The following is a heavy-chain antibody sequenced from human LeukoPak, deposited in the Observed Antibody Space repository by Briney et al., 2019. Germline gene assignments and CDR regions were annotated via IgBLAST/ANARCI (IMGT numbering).Heavy chain of an antibody. CDR2: IKLDGSEK. CDR1: GFTFGKYW. V-gene: IGHV3-7*03. D-gene: IGHD3-3*01. CDR3: ARDQYDTWSRRGNFDS. J-gene: IGHJ4*02. Sequence: SGGSLRLSCVASGFTFGKYWMSWVRQAPGKGLEWVANIKLDGSEKNYVDSVKGRFTISRDNTKNSLYLQMNSLRAGDTAVFYCARDQYDTWSRRGNFDSWGQGTLVIVSS.